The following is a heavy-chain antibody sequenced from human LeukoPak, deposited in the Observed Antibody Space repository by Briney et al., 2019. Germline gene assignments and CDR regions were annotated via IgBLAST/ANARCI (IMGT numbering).Heavy chain of an antibody. Sequence: SETLSLTCTVSGGSISSSSYYWGWIRQPPGKGLEWIGSIYYSGSTYYNPSLKSRVTISVDTSKNQFSLKLSSVTAADTAVYYCASQSIAVAGTFFDYWGQGTLVTVSS. CDR3: ASQSIAVAGTFFDY. CDR2: IYYSGST. J-gene: IGHJ4*02. D-gene: IGHD6-19*01. V-gene: IGHV4-39*01. CDR1: GGSISSSSYY.